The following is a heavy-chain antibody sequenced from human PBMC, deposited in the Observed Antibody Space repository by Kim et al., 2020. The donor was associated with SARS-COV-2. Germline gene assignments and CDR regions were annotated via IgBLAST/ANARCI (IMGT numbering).Heavy chain of an antibody. D-gene: IGHD1-7*01. V-gene: IGHV4-4*07. CDR2: FYSSGNT. J-gene: IGHJ4*02. CDR1: GGSISGYY. CDR3: AREETAATTRSFAY. Sequence: SETLSLTCTVSGGSISGYYWTWIRQPAGKGLEWIGRFYSSGNTNYNTSLKNRVTISIDTSKNQFSLKLSSVTAADTAVYYCAREETAATTRSFAYWGQGTLVTVS.